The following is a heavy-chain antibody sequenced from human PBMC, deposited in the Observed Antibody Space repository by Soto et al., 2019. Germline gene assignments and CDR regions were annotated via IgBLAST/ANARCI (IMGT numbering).Heavy chain of an antibody. Sequence: QITLKESGPTLMRPAQPLTLTGTVSVFSLTTRTMTLGSVRQPPGEAPDCIALSTQYSPALQTRLTFTTDTSKNLVVLTMTNLDPEATSKYDCTLRHDTSMGPIYWGQGLQVTVSS. CDR2: ST. J-gene: IGHJ4*02. CDR3: TLRHDTSMGPIY. V-gene: IGHV2-5*01. D-gene: IGHD2-2*01. CDR1: VFSLTTRTMT.